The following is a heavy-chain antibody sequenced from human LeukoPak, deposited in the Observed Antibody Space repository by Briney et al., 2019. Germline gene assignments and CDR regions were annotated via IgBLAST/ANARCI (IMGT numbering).Heavy chain of an antibody. V-gene: IGHV3-23*01. Sequence: GGSLRLYCADSGFNFSSYAMSWVRQATGKGLEWVSAISGSGGSTYYADSVKGRFTISRDNSKNTLYLQMNSLRAEDTAVYYCAKDLSDYVWGSYRSYWGQGTLVTVSS. J-gene: IGHJ4*02. D-gene: IGHD3-16*02. CDR2: ISGSGGST. CDR3: AKDLSDYVWGSYRSY. CDR1: GFNFSSYA.